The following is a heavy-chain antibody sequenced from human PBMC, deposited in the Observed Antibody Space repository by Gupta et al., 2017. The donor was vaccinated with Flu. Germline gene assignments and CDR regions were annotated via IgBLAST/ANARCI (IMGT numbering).Heavy chain of an antibody. V-gene: IGHV3-23*01. Sequence: RHAPGKGRECVADISGRGAINTNYADSVKGRFTISRDNSKNIRYLQMNSLRAGDTTVYYGAKGLWSVGAISDFWGQGSLVTVSS. D-gene: IGHD1-26*01. CDR3: AKGLWSVGAISDF. CDR2: ISGRGAINT. J-gene: IGHJ4*02.